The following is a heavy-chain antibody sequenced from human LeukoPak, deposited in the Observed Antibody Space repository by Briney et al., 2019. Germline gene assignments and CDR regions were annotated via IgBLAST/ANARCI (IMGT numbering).Heavy chain of an antibody. Sequence: GGSLRLSCVVSGFAFSTYAMSWVRQAPGKGLEWVSAVRGSGSDTYYADSVKGRFTISRDNSKNTLYLQMNSLRAEDTAIYYCAKTSRRNSAYDSPFDSWGQGTLVTVSS. CDR3: AKTSRRNSAYDSPFDS. CDR2: VRGSGSDT. J-gene: IGHJ4*02. CDR1: GFAFSTYA. V-gene: IGHV3-23*01. D-gene: IGHD5-12*01.